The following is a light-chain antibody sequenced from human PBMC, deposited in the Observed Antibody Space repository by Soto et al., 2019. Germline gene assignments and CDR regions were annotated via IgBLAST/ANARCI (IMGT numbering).Light chain of an antibody. CDR3: QQRSNWPT. V-gene: IGKV3D-20*02. CDR1: QSVSSNF. CDR2: DAS. J-gene: IGKJ4*01. Sequence: EIVLTQSPGTLSLSPGERATLSCRASQSVSSNFLAWYQQKPGQAPRLLIYDASSRATGIPARFSGSGSGTDFTLTISSLEPEDFAVYYCQQRSNWPTFGGGTKVDIK.